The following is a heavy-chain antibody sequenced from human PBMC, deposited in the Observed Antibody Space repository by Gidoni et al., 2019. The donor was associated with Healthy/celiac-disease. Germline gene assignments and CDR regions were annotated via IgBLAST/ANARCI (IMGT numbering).Heavy chain of an antibody. CDR2: INPNSGGT. J-gene: IGHJ4*02. CDR1: GSTFTGYY. Sequence: QVQLVQSGAEVKKPGASVKVSCKASGSTFTGYYMHWVRQAPGQGLEWMGWINPNSGGTNYAQKFQGRVTMTRDMSISTAYMELSRLRSDDTAVYYCARVGRYCSGGSCYSHFDYWGQGTLVTVSS. V-gene: IGHV1-2*02. CDR3: ARVGRYCSGGSCYSHFDY. D-gene: IGHD2-15*01.